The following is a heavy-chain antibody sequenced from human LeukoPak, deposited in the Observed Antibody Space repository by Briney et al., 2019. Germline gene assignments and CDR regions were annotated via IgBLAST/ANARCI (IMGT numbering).Heavy chain of an antibody. CDR1: GFTFSSYG. D-gene: IGHD5-18*01. CDR2: IWYDGSNK. V-gene: IGHV3-33*01. Sequence: GRSLRLSCAASGFTFSSYGMHWVRQAPGKGLEWVAVIWYDGSNKYYADSVKGRFTISRDNSKNTLYLQMNSLRAEDTAVYYCAGDLGAGSGYSYGYFLDYWGQGTLVTVSS. J-gene: IGHJ4*02. CDR3: AGDLGAGSGYSYGYFLDY.